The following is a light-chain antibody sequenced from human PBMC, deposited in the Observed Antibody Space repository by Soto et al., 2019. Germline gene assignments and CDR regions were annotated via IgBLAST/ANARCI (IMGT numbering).Light chain of an antibody. CDR1: QSVSSY. CDR2: DAS. CDR3: QQRSIWPPFT. J-gene: IGKJ3*01. Sequence: EIVLTQSPATLSLSPGERATLSCRASQSVSSYLAWYQQKPGQAPRLLIYDASNRATGIPARFSGSGSGTDFPLTISSREPEDFAVYYCQQRSIWPPFTFGPGTKVDIK. V-gene: IGKV3-11*01.